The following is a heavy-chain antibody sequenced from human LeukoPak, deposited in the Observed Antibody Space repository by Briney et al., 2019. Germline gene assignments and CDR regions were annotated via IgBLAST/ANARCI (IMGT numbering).Heavy chain of an antibody. J-gene: IGHJ4*02. V-gene: IGHV4-31*03. D-gene: IGHD1-26*01. CDR1: GASIRTGGYY. Sequence: SETLSPTCSVSGASIRTGGYYWSWIRQHPGKGLEWIGYIYNSGNTYYSPSLKRRSIISGDTSKNQFSLRLRSVTAADTAVYYCARVVHEVGYYFDYWGQGTLVTVSS. CDR2: IYNSGNT. CDR3: ARVVHEVGYYFDY.